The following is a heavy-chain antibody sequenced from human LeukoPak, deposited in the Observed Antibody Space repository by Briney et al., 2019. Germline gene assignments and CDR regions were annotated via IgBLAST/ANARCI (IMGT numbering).Heavy chain of an antibody. CDR1: GLIFRSYW. V-gene: IGHV3-7*01. Sequence: GGSLRLSCAVSGLIFRSYWMSWVRQAPGKGLEWVANINQDGSEKYFVDSVKGRFTISRDNAKNSLHLQMNTLRAEDTAVYSCARKRGGRFFDHWGQGTLVTVSS. CDR2: INQDGSEK. J-gene: IGHJ4*02. CDR3: ARKRGGRFFDH. D-gene: IGHD1-26*01.